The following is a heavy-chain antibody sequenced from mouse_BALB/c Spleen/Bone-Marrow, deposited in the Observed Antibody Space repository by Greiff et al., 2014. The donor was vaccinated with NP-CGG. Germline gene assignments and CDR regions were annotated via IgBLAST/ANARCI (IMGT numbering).Heavy chain of an antibody. V-gene: IGHV1-87*01. CDR3: ARYYRYDGGYAMAY. CDR1: GYTFTTYW. Sequence: QVQLQQPGAELARPGASVKLSCKASGYTFTTYWMQWVKQRPGQGLEWIGAIYPGDGDTRCTQKFKGKATLTADKSSSTAYMQLSSLASEDSAVYYCARYYRYDGGYAMAYWGQGTSVTVSS. CDR2: IYPGDGDT. J-gene: IGHJ4*01. D-gene: IGHD2-14*01.